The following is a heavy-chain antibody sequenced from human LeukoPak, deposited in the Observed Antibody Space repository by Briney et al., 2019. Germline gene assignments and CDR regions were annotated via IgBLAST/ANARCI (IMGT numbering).Heavy chain of an antibody. V-gene: IGHV3-48*03. CDR2: ISSSGSTI. CDR1: GFTFSSYK. J-gene: IGHJ3*02. D-gene: IGHD3-22*01. Sequence: GGSLRLSCAPSGFTFSSYKMNGVRQAPGEGLEWVSYISSSGSTIYYADSVKGRFTISRDNAKNSLYLQMSSLKTEDTAVYYCARDISPDDYFDSHKCYYDAFDIWGQGTLVTVSS. CDR3: ARDISPDDYFDSHKCYYDAFDI.